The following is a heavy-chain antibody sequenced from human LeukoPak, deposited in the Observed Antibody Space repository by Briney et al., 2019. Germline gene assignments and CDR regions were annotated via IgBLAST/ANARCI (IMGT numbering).Heavy chain of an antibody. CDR3: ARDTSSGYNYYYYYGMDV. CDR2: ISYDGSNK. J-gene: IGHJ6*02. D-gene: IGHD3-22*01. Sequence: PGGSLRLSCAASGFTFSSYAMHWVRQAPGKGLEWVAVISYDGSNKYYADSVKGRFTISRDNSKNMLYLQMNSLRAEDTAVYYCARDTSSGYNYYYYYGMDVWGQGTTVTVSS. CDR1: GFTFSSYA. V-gene: IGHV3-30-3*01.